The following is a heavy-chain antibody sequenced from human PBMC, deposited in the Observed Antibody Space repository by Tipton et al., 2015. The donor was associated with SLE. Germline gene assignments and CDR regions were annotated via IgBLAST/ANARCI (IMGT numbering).Heavy chain of an antibody. V-gene: IGHV4-34*01. Sequence: TLSLTCAVYGGSFSGYYWSLILQPPGKGLEWIGEINHSGSTNYNPSLKSRVTISVDTSKNQFSLKLSSVTAADTAVYYCARGGRAPLRSSWSNAFDIWGQMTMVTVSS. D-gene: IGHD6-13*01. J-gene: IGHJ3*02. CDR1: GGSFSGYY. CDR2: INHSGST. CDR3: ARGGRAPLRSSWSNAFDI.